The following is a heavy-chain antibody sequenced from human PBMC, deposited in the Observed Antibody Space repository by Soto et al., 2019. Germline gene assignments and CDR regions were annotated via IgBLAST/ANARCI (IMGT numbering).Heavy chain of an antibody. CDR2: IYYSGST. Sequence: PSETLSLTCTVSGGSISSSSYYWGWIRQPPGKGLEWIGSIYYSGSTYYNPSLKSRVTISVDTSKNQFSLKLSSVTAADTAVYYCASSPPFWSGHYLAPYFDYWGQGTLVTVSS. D-gene: IGHD3-3*01. V-gene: IGHV4-39*01. CDR3: ASSPPFWSGHYLAPYFDY. CDR1: GGSISSSSYY. J-gene: IGHJ4*02.